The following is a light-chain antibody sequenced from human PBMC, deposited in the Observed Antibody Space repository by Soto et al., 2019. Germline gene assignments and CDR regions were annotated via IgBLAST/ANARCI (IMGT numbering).Light chain of an antibody. V-gene: IGLV2-14*01. CDR1: SSDVGGYNY. CDR3: SSYTSNSTHV. Sequence: QSALTQPASVSGSPGQSITISCTGTSSDVGGYNYVSWYQQHPGKAPKLMIYEVSNRPSGVSNRFSGSKSGNTASLTISGLQAEDEADYYCSSYTSNSTHVFGTGTKVT. J-gene: IGLJ1*01. CDR2: EVS.